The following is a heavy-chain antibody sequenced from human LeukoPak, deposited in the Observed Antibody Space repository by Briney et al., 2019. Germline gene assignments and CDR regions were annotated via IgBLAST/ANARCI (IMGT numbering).Heavy chain of an antibody. CDR2: IKQDGSEK. D-gene: IGHD1-26*01. V-gene: IGHV3-7*01. CDR1: GFTLSIYW. Sequence: GGSLRLSCAASGFTLSIYWMSWVRQAPGKGLEWLANIKQDGSEKYYVDSVKGRFTISRDNAKNSLYLQMNSLRAEDTAVYYCARDRSGSLWGQGTLVTVSS. CDR3: ARDRSGSL. J-gene: IGHJ4*02.